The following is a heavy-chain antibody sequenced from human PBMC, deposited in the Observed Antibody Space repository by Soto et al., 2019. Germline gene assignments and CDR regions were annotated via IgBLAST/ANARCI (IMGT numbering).Heavy chain of an antibody. CDR3: ARLATNYYFDY. CDR1: GFTFSSYA. CDR2: ISYDGSNK. D-gene: IGHD1-7*01. Sequence: ESGGGVVQPGRSLRLSCAASGFTFSSYAMHWVRQAPGKGLEWVAVISYDGSNKYYADSVKGRFTISRDNSKNTLYLQMNSLRAEDTAVYYCARLATNYYFDYWGQGTLVTVSS. V-gene: IGHV3-30-3*01. J-gene: IGHJ4*02.